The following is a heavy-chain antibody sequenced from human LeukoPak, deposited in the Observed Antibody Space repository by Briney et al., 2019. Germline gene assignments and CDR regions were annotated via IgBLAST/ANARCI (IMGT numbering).Heavy chain of an antibody. J-gene: IGHJ4*02. V-gene: IGHV3-11*04. Sequence: GGSLRLSCAASGFTFSDYYMSWLRQAPGKGLEWVSYISSSGSTIYYADSVKGRFTISRDNAKNSLYLQMNSLRAEDTAVYYCAGTTPGSYSDYWGQGTLVTVSS. CDR3: AGTTPGSYSDY. D-gene: IGHD1-26*01. CDR2: ISSSGSTI. CDR1: GFTFSDYY.